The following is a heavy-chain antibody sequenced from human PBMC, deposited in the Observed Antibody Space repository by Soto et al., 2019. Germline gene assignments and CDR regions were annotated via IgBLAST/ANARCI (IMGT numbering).Heavy chain of an antibody. D-gene: IGHD3-22*01. CDR3: ARHVRGGYYFDY. V-gene: IGHV4-39*01. CDR2: IYNSGTM. J-gene: IGHJ4*02. Sequence: QLQLQESGPGLVKPSETLVLTCTVSGGSISSSSYHWGWIRQPPGKGLEWIGNIYNSGTMYYNPSLKSRVTISVDKSKNQFSLKLSSVTAADTAAYYCARHVRGGYYFDYWGQGTLVTVSS. CDR1: GGSISSSSYH.